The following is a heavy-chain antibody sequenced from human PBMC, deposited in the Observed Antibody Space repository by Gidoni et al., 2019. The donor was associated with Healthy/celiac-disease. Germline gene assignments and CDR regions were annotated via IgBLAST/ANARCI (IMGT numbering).Heavy chain of an antibody. Sequence: EVQLVESGGGWVQPGGSLSLACATSGFTFSSYWRSWVRQGPGKGLEWVANIKQDGSEKYYVDSVKGRFTTSRDNAKNSLYLQMNSLRAEDTAVYYCARVGQWLDWGQGTLVTVSS. D-gene: IGHD6-19*01. CDR2: IKQDGSEK. V-gene: IGHV3-7*01. CDR3: ARVGQWLD. J-gene: IGHJ4*02. CDR1: GFTFSSYW.